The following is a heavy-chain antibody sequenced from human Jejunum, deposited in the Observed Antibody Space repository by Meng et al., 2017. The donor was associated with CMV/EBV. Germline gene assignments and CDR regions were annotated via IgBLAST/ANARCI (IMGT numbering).Heavy chain of an antibody. CDR3: ASPSVSRLYGMDV. J-gene: IGHJ6*02. CDR2: ISGSGNTI. D-gene: IGHD5/OR15-5a*01. Sequence: SGSTFTTYELYWLRQAPGKGLEWISSISGSGNTIYYADSVRGRFTMSRDNAKKSLFLQMNSLRAEDTAVYYCASPSVSRLYGMDVWGQGTTVTVSS. V-gene: IGHV3-48*03. CDR1: GSTFTTYE.